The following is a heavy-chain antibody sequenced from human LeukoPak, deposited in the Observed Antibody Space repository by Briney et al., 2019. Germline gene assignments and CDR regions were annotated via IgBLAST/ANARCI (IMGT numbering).Heavy chain of an antibody. CDR1: GGSISSGGYY. D-gene: IGHD2-2*01. J-gene: IGHJ4*02. Sequence: SETLPLTCTVSGGSISSGGYYWSWIRQHPGKGLEWIGYIYYSGSTYYNPSLKSRVTISVDTSKNQFSLKLSSVTAADTAVYYCAREGSNQLLWRGTFDYWGQGTLVTVSS. CDR2: IYYSGST. V-gene: IGHV4-31*03. CDR3: AREGSNQLLWRGTFDY.